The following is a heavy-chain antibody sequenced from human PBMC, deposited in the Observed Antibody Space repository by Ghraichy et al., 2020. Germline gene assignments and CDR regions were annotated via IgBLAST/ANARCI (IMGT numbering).Heavy chain of an antibody. J-gene: IGHJ5*02. Sequence: LSLTCTVSDASISSPGSFWGWIHQPPGKGLEWIGTIYYRGSTFSTPSLKSRVTISLATSKNQFSLRLGSVTAADTAVYFCARGPTWNPPAGWFDPWGQGTLVTVSS. CDR3: ARGPTWNPPAGWFDP. CDR1: DASISSPGSF. V-gene: IGHV4-39*01. D-gene: IGHD1-1*01. CDR2: IYYRGST.